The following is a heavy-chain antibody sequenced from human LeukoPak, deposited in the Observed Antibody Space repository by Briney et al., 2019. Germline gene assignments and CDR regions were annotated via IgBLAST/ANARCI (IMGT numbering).Heavy chain of an antibody. J-gene: IGHJ5*02. CDR2: MYTSEST. D-gene: IGHD1-1*01. Sequence: PSETLSLTCTVSGVSISSYFWSWLRQPAGKGLEWVGRMYTSESTDYNPSLKSRVTMSLDTSKNHFSLKLSSLTAADTAVYYCARDRERARDSNWCIPWGRETLVSVPS. V-gene: IGHV4-4*07. CDR3: ARDRERARDSNWCIP. CDR1: GVSISSYF.